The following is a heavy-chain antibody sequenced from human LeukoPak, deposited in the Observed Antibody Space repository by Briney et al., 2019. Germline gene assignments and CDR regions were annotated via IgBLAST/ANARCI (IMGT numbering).Heavy chain of an antibody. CDR2: ISGSGGST. V-gene: IGHV3-23*01. CDR1: GFTFSSYA. CDR3: AKIPRGPAPDLVPAAIYFWFDP. J-gene: IGHJ5*02. D-gene: IGHD2-2*02. Sequence: PGGSLRLSCAASGFTFSSYAMSWVRQAPGKGLEWVSAISGSGGSTYYADSVKGRFTISRDNSKNTLYLQMNSLRAEDTAVYYCAKIPRGPAPDLVPAAIYFWFDPWGQGTLVTVSS.